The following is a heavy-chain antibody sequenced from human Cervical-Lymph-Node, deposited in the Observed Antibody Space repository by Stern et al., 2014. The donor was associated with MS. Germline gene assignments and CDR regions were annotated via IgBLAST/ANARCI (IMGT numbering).Heavy chain of an antibody. V-gene: IGHV1-69*01. Sequence: QVQLVESGAEVKKPGSSVKVSCKASGGTFSSYAISWVRQAPGQGLEWMGGIIPIFGTANYAQKVQGRVTITTDDSTNRAYMELCSLRSEDTAVYYCARGELKEGLVRGMDVWGQGTTVTVSS. CDR3: ARGELKEGLVRGMDV. CDR1: GGTFSSYA. CDR2: IIPIFGTA. J-gene: IGHJ6*02. D-gene: IGHD1-26*01.